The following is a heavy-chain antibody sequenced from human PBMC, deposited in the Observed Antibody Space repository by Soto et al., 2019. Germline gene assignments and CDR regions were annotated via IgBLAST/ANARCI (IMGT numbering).Heavy chain of an antibody. CDR1: GFTFSSYE. Sequence: GGSLRLSCAASGFTFSSYEMNWVRQAPGKGLEWVSYISSSGSTIYYADSVKGRFTISRDNAKNSLYLQMNSLRAEDTAVYYCAREQEERTFDYWGQGTLVTVSS. CDR2: ISSSGSTI. CDR3: AREQEERTFDY. V-gene: IGHV3-48*03. J-gene: IGHJ4*02.